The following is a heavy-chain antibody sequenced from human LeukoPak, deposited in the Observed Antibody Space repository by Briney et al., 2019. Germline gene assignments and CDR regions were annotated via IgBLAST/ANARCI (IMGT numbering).Heavy chain of an antibody. V-gene: IGHV1-2*02. J-gene: IGHJ4*02. CDR3: ARVAAAGTAPKHENSAYYFDY. Sequence: ASVKVSCKASGYTFTGYYMHWVRQAPGQGLEWMGWINPNSGGTNYAQKFQGRVTMTRDTSISTAYMELSRLRSDDTAVYYCARVAAAGTAPKHENSAYYFDYWGQGTLVTVSS. CDR2: INPNSGGT. D-gene: IGHD6-13*01. CDR1: GYTFTGYY.